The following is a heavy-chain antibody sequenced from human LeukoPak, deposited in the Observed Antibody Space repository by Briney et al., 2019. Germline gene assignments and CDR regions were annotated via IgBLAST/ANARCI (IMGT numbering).Heavy chain of an antibody. V-gene: IGHV3-9*01. CDR1: GFTFDDYA. CDR3: AKDRDLDSSGCLDY. D-gene: IGHD6-19*01. J-gene: IGHJ4*02. CDR2: ISWNSGSI. Sequence: PGRSLRLSCAASGFTFDDYAMHWVRQAPEKGLEWVSGISWNSGSIGYADSVKGRFTISRDNAKNSLYLQMNSLRAEDTALYYCAKDRDLDSSGCLDYWGQGTLVTVSS.